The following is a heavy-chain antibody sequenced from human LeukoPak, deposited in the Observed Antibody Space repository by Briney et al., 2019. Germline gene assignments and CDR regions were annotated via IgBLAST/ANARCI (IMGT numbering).Heavy chain of an antibody. Sequence: GGSLRLSCAASGFTFSDYYMSWIRQAPGKGLEWVSYISSSGSTIYYADSVKGRFTISRDNAKNSLYLQMNSLRAEDTAVYYCAKDPTVTIYLDYWGQGTLVTVSS. D-gene: IGHD4-17*01. CDR2: ISSSGSTI. CDR3: AKDPTVTIYLDY. J-gene: IGHJ4*02. CDR1: GFTFSDYY. V-gene: IGHV3-11*04.